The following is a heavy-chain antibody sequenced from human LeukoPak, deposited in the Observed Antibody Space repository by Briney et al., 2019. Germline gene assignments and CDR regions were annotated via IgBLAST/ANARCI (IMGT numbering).Heavy chain of an antibody. Sequence: SETLSLTCTVSGGSFSSHYWSWIRQPPGKGLEWIGYIYYSGSTNYNPSLKSRVTISVDTSKNQLSLELRSVTDADTGVDYCAGEGGSCFDYWGQGTLVTVSS. V-gene: IGHV4-59*11. CDR3: AGEGGSCFDY. J-gene: IGHJ4*02. CDR1: GGSFSSHY. D-gene: IGHD1-26*01. CDR2: IYYSGST.